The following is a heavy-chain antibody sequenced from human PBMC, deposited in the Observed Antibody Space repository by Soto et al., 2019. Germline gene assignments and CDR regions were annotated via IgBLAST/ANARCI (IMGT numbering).Heavy chain of an antibody. Sequence: PSETLSLPCAVYGGSIISSHWWTCVRQSPGKGLEWVGEIYHNGTTNYNPSFKSRLTISVDTSRNQFSLNLNPVTASDTATYFCARGPQYWGPGKLVT. J-gene: IGHJ4*02. CDR2: IYHNGTT. V-gene: IGHV4-4*02. CDR1: GGSIISSHW. CDR3: ARGPQY.